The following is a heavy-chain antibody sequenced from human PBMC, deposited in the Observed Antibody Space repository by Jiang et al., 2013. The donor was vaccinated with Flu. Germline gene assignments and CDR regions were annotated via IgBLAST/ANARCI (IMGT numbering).Heavy chain of an antibody. CDR3: ARLRYYDSSGTCDY. V-gene: IGHV4-39*01. CDR1: GGSISSSSYY. Sequence: LLKPSETLSLTCTVSGGSISSSSYYWGWIRQPPGKGLEWIGSIYYSGSTYYNPSLKSRVTISVDTSKNQFSLKLSSVTAADTAVYYCARLRYYDSSGTCDYWGQGTLVTVSS. D-gene: IGHD3-22*01. J-gene: IGHJ4*02. CDR2: IYYSGST.